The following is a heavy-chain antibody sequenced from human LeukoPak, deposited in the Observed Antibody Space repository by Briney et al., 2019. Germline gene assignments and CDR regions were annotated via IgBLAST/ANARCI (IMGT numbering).Heavy chain of an antibody. CDR1: GFTVSSNY. J-gene: IGHJ3*02. CDR2: IYSGGST. CDR3: AREGATWHDAFDI. Sequence: PGGSLGLSCAASGFTVSSNYMSWVRQVPGKGLEWVSVIYSGGSTYYADSVKGRFTISRDNSKNTLYLQMNSLRAEDTAVYYCAREGATWHDAFDIWGQGTMVTVSS. V-gene: IGHV3-53*01. D-gene: IGHD1-26*01.